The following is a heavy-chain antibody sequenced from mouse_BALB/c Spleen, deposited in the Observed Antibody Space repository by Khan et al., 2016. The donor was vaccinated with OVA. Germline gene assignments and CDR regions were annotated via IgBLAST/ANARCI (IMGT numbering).Heavy chain of an antibody. D-gene: IGHD1-1*01. J-gene: IGHJ3*01. Sequence: QVQLKESGAELVRPGASVTLSCKASGYTFTDYELHWVKQTPVHGLEWTGAIDPEADFTAYNRKFKGKATLTADKSSSTAYMELRSLTSEASAVYYCTSRVYGSSYGFAYWGQGTLVAVS. V-gene: IGHV1-15*01. CDR1: GYTFTDYE. CDR3: TSRVYGSSYGFAY. CDR2: IDPEADFT.